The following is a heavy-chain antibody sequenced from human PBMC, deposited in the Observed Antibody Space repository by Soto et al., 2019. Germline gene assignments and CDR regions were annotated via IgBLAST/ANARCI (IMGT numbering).Heavy chain of an antibody. D-gene: IGHD3-10*01. Sequence: ASVKVSCKASGYTFTGYYMHCVRQAPGQGLEWMGWINPNSGGTNYAQKFQGRVTMTRDTSISTAYMELSRLRSDDTAVYYCARITMVRGGVSWFDPWGQGTLVTVSS. J-gene: IGHJ5*02. V-gene: IGHV1-2*02. CDR1: GYTFTGYY. CDR3: ARITMVRGGVSWFDP. CDR2: INPNSGGT.